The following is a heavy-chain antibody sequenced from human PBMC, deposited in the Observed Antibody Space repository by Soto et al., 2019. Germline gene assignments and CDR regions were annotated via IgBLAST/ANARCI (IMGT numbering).Heavy chain of an antibody. V-gene: IGHV4-4*02. J-gene: IGHJ4*02. CDR1: GGSISSSNW. D-gene: IGHD3-10*01. CDR3: ARRWGEGRVDY. Sequence: QVQLQESGPGLVKPSGTLSLTCAVSGGSISSSNWWSWVRQPPGKGLQWIGEIYHSGSTNYNPSLKGRVTLSVDKSRNQFSLKLSSVTAADTAVYYCARRWGEGRVDYWGQGTLVTVSS. CDR2: IYHSGST.